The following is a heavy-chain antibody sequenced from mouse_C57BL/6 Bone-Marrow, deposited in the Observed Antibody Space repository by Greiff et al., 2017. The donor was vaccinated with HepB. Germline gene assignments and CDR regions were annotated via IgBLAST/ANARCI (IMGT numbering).Heavy chain of an antibody. V-gene: IGHV5-6*01. Sequence: EVQVVESGGDLVKPGGSLKLSCAASGFTFSSYGMSWVRQTTDKRLEWVATISSGGSYTYYPDRVKGRFTISRDNAKNTLYLQMSSLKSEDTAMYYCAIPRYPNSAWFAYWGQGTLVTVSA. CDR3: AIPRYPNSAWFAY. CDR1: GFTFSSYG. D-gene: IGHD2-12*01. CDR2: ISSGGSYT. J-gene: IGHJ3*01.